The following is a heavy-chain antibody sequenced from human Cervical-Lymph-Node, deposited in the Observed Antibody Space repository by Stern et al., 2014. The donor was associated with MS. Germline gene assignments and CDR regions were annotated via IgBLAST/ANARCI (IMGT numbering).Heavy chain of an antibody. CDR3: ARGRDGYTILSY. Sequence: VQLLESGPGLVKPSQTLSLTCTVSGGSISRGTYFWTWIRQPAGKGLEWIGRISTSGNTDYNPSLKSRVTISVDPSKNQFSLKLSSVTAADTAVYYCARGRDGYTILSYWGQGTLVTVSS. V-gene: IGHV4-61*02. CDR2: ISTSGNT. J-gene: IGHJ4*02. D-gene: IGHD5-24*01. CDR1: GGSISRGTYF.